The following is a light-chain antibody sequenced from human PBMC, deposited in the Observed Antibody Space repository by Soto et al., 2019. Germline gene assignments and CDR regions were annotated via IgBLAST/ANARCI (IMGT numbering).Light chain of an antibody. V-gene: IGLV2-14*01. CDR3: SSYTSSSTLV. J-gene: IGLJ1*01. Sequence: QSVLTQPASVSGSPGQSITISCTGTSSDVGDYNYVSWYQQHPGKAPKVMIYDVSNRPSGVSNRFSGSKSGNTASLTISGLPAEDEADYYCSSYTSSSTLVFGPGTKLTVL. CDR2: DVS. CDR1: SSDVGDYNY.